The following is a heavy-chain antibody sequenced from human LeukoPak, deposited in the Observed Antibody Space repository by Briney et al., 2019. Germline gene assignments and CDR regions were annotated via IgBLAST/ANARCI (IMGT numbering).Heavy chain of an antibody. CDR3: AKGRDTSGRQNFDF. CDR1: GLTFTSYA. V-gene: IGHV3-23*01. J-gene: IGHJ4*02. D-gene: IGHD6-19*01. Sequence: GWALRLSCEASGLTFTSYAMHWVRQAAGKGREWVSSISASGSGTFYTDSMSGRFTISRDNAKKTLFLQMKNLRLGDTALYYCAKGRDTSGRQNFDFWGQGTLVTVSS. CDR2: ISASGSGT.